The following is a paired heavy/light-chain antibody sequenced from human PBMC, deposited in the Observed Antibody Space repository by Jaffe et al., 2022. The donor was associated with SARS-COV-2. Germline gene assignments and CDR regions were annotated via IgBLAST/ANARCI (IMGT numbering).Heavy chain of an antibody. CDR2: IYHSGST. Sequence: QVQLQESGPGLVKASGTLSLNCDVSGDSISSSNWWSWVRQPPGKGLEWIGEIYHSGSTNYSPSLNSRVTISVDKSKNHFSLNLSSVTAADTAVYYCARGKGISMGGYCFDPWGQGTLVTVSS. CDR1: GDSISSSNW. J-gene: IGHJ5*02. CDR3: ARGKGISMGGYCFDP. V-gene: IGHV4-4*02. D-gene: IGHD2-15*01.
Light chain of an antibody. CDR3: QQSYSTPYT. CDR2: AAS. J-gene: IGKJ2*01. CDR1: QTINNY. Sequence: DIQMTQSPSSLSASVGDRVTITCRASQTINNYFNWYQQKPGKAPKLLIYAASRLQSRVPSRFTGSGSGTDFTLTISGLQPEDFATYYCQQSYSTPYTFGQGTKLEI. V-gene: IGKV1-39*01.